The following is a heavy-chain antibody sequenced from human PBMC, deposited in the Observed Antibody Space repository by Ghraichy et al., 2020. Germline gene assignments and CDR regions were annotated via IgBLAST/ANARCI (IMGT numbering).Heavy chain of an antibody. J-gene: IGHJ6*02. V-gene: IGHV3-30*18. CDR1: GFTFSRYG. CDR3: AKERESSGYYSFRGDYYGMDV. CDR2: TSYDGSNK. Sequence: GGSLRLSCAVSGFTFSRYGMHWVRQAPGKGLEWVAVTSYDGSNKNFADSVKGRFTISRDNSKNTLYLQMNSLRAEDTAVYYCAKERESSGYYSFRGDYYGMDVWGQVTTVTVAS. D-gene: IGHD3-22*01.